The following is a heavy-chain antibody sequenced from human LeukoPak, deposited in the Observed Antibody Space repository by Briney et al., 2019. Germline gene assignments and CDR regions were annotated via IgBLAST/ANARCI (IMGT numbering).Heavy chain of an antibody. V-gene: IGHV3-23*01. Sequence: PGGSLRLSCAASGFTFSSSAMSWVRQAPGKGLEWVSAISNNGGYTYYADSVQGRFTISRDNSKSSLYLQMNSLRAEDTSVYYCAKAYDFLTGDTSVDYWGQGTLVTVSS. CDR3: AKAYDFLTGDTSVDY. J-gene: IGHJ4*02. D-gene: IGHD3-9*01. CDR1: GFTFSSSA. CDR2: ISNNGGYT.